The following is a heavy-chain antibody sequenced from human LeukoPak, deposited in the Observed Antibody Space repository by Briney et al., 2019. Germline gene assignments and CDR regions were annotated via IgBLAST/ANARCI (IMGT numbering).Heavy chain of an antibody. D-gene: IGHD3-10*01. J-gene: IGHJ6*03. V-gene: IGHV1-2*04. Sequence: ASVKVSCKASGYTFTGYYMHWVRQAPGQGLEWMGWINPNSGGTNYAQKFQGWVTMTRDTSISTAYMELSRLRSDDTAVYYCARATYGVRRYSYYMDVWGKGTTVTVSS. CDR3: ARATYGVRRYSYYMDV. CDR1: GYTFTGYY. CDR2: INPNSGGT.